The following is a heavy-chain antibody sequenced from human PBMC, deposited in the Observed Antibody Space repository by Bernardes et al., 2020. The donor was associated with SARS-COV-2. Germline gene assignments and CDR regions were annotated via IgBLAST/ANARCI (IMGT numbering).Heavy chain of an antibody. J-gene: IGHJ5*01. CDR3: AKSFPHISTWFDLNWFDS. D-gene: IGHD3-10*01. CDR1: GFTFTDYA. CDR2: IGYSGLNT. Sequence: GGSLRLSCAASGFTFTDYAMSWVRQAPGKGLEWVSSIGYSGLNTYYADSVKGRFTISRDNSKNTLYLQMNSLRAEDTAVYYCAKSFPHISTWFDLNWFDSWGQGILVTASS. V-gene: IGHV3-23*01.